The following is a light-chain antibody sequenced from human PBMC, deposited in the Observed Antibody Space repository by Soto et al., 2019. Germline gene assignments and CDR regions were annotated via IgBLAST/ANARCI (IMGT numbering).Light chain of an antibody. CDR2: GAS. CDR3: XXYGSSPPTT. CDR1: QSVSSSY. J-gene: IGKJ3*01. V-gene: IGKV3-20*01. Sequence: EIVLTQSPGTLSLSPGERATLSCRASQSVSSSYLAWYQQKPGQAPRLLIYGASSRATGIPDRFSGSGSGTYXXXTXXXXEPEXFAVXXXXXYGSSPPTTFGPGTKVDIK.